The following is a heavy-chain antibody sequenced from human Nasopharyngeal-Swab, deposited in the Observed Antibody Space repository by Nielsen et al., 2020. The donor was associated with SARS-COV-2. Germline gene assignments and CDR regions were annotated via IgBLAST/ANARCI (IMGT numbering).Heavy chain of an antibody. V-gene: IGHV3-23*01. CDR2: LSVSWTGGNT. D-gene: IGHD5-12*01. J-gene: IGHJ4*02. CDR3: ANLPIVATSLDY. Sequence: WIRQPPGKGLEWVSGLSVSWTGGNTYYADSVKGRFTISRDNSKNTLYLQMDSLRAEDTALYYCANLPIVATSLDYWGQGTLVTVSS.